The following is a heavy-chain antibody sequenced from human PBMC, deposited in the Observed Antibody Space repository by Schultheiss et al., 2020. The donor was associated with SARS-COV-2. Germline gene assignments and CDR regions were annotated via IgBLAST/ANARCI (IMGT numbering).Heavy chain of an antibody. V-gene: IGHV3-74*01. CDR2: INSDGSAT. D-gene: IGHD3-10*01. CDR1: GFTFDDYA. Sequence: GESLKISCAASGFTFDDYAMHWVRQAPGKGLVWVSRINSDGSATSYADSVEGRFTISRDNAENTLYLQMNSLRAEDTAVYYCTRASDLWFGEFDGRQSFDPWGQGTLVTVSS. CDR3: TRASDLWFGEFDGRQSFDP. J-gene: IGHJ5*02.